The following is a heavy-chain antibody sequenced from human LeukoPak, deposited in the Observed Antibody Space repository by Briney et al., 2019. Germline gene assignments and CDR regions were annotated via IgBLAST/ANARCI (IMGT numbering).Heavy chain of an antibody. D-gene: IGHD3-3*01. V-gene: IGHV1-18*01. Sequence: ASVKVSCKASGYTFTSYDINWVRQAPGQGLEWMGWISAYNGNTNYAQKLQGRVTMTTDTSTSTAYMELRSLRSDDTAVYYCASSRFLEWQDYGMDVWGQGTTVTVSS. CDR3: ASSRFLEWQDYGMDV. CDR1: GYTFTSYD. J-gene: IGHJ6*02. CDR2: ISAYNGNT.